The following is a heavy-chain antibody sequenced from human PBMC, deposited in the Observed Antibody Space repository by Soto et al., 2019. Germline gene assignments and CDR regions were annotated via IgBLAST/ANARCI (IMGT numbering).Heavy chain of an antibody. V-gene: IGHV1-69*01. CDR1: GGTFDNFI. CDR3: ARNGTYSSSLSQYAGMDV. D-gene: IGHD1-26*01. CDR2: IVPMLGTP. Sequence: QVQLVQSGAEVKEPGSSVRVSCKASGGTFDNFIMNWVRQTPGQGLEWMGGIVPMLGTPTYAEKFKGRVTISATGSASIMSTEVTSLRSEDTVIYYCARNGTYSSSLSQYAGMDVWGQGTTVTASS. J-gene: IGHJ6*02.